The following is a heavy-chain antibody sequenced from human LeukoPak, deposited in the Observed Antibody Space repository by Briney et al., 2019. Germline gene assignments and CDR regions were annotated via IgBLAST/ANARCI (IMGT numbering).Heavy chain of an antibody. D-gene: IGHD3-10*01. V-gene: IGHV4-34*01. CDR1: GGTFSGYY. J-gene: IGHJ3*02. CDR2: INHSGST. Sequence: PSETLSLTCAGYGGTFSGYYWTWIRQPPGKGLEWIGEINHSGSTNYNPSLKSRVTISVHTAKNQVYLKLSPVTAADTAVHYCPRVHFWGYGSGSPAFDIWGQGTMVTVSA. CDR3: PRVHFWGYGSGSPAFDI.